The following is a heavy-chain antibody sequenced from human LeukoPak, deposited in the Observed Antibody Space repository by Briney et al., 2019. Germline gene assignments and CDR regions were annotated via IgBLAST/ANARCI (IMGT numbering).Heavy chain of an antibody. J-gene: IGHJ4*02. D-gene: IGHD3-3*01. Sequence: SDTLSLTCAVYGGSFSGYYWSWLRQSPGKGLEWIGEINHSGSTSYNPSLKSRVTISVDTSKNQFSLKLRSVTAADTAVYYCATHIREGSGYYLDWGQGTLVTVSS. CDR3: ATHIREGSGYYLD. CDR1: GGSFSGYY. CDR2: INHSGST. V-gene: IGHV4-34*01.